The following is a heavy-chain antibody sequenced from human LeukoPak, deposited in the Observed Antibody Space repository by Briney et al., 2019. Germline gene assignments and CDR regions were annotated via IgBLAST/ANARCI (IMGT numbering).Heavy chain of an antibody. V-gene: IGHV1-18*04. D-gene: IGHD5-12*01. Sequence: ASVKVSCKASGYTFTSYYMHWVRQAPGQGLEWMGWISAYNGNTNYAQKLQGRVTMTTDTSTSTAYMELRSLRSDDTAVYYCARDREYSGYDYEGRFDPWGQGTLVTVSS. CDR3: ARDREYSGYDYEGRFDP. CDR2: ISAYNGNT. J-gene: IGHJ5*02. CDR1: GYTFTSYY.